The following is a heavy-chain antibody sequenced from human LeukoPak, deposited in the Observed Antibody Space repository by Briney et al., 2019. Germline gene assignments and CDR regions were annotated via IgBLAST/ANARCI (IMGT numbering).Heavy chain of an antibody. Sequence: GGSLRLSCAASGFTFSNYWMHWVRQAPGKGLVWVSRINIDGSGTNYADSVKGRFTISRDNAKNTLYLQMNSLRAEDTAVYYCARVGSSSSWYVLSYFDYWGQGTLVTVPS. D-gene: IGHD6-13*01. CDR2: INIDGSGT. J-gene: IGHJ4*02. V-gene: IGHV3-74*01. CDR1: GFTFSNYW. CDR3: ARVGSSSSWYVLSYFDY.